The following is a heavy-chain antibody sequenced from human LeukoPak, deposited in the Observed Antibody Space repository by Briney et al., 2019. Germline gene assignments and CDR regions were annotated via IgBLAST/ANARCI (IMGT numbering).Heavy chain of an antibody. CDR3: ASQGGAMGGHDGWIDY. J-gene: IGHJ4*02. CDR2: ISDASTYI. D-gene: IGHD1-1*01. Sequence: GGSLRLSCAASGSTFNKYSMNWVRQAPGKGLEWVSSISDASTYIFYADSVRGRFTISRDNAKNSLYLQMNSLRAEDTAVYYCASQGGAMGGHDGWIDYWGQGTLVTVSS. CDR1: GSTFNKYS. V-gene: IGHV3-21*01.